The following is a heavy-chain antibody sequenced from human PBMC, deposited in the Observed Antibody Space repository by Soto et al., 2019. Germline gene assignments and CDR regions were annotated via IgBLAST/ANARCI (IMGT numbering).Heavy chain of an antibody. Sequence: QVQLVESGGGLVKPGGSLRLSCAASGFTFSDFHMIWVRQAPGTGLEWISYIYRGGSTVSYADSVQGRFTISRDNAKNSQYLQLDNLIVEDTAVYYCAKRIVGTTGDASDVWGQGTTVTISS. CDR3: AKRIVGTTGDASDV. V-gene: IGHV3-11*01. D-gene: IGHD1-26*01. CDR2: IYRGGSTV. CDR1: GFTFSDFH. J-gene: IGHJ6*02.